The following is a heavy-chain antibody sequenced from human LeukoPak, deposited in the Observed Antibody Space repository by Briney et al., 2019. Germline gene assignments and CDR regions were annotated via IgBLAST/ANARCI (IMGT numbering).Heavy chain of an antibody. Sequence: GGSLRLSCAASGFTFRYYAMHWVRQAPGKGLEWVAVISNDGSIQYYTDSVKGRFTISRDNSKNIVYLQMDSLRVDDTALYYCARGGYQPYYYMDVWGTGTTVTVSS. V-gene: IGHV3-30-3*01. CDR1: GFTFRYYA. J-gene: IGHJ6*03. CDR2: ISNDGSIQ. CDR3: ARGGYQPYYYMDV. D-gene: IGHD2-2*01.